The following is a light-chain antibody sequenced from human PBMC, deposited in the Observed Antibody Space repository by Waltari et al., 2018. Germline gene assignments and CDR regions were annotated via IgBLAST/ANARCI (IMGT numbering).Light chain of an antibody. V-gene: IGLV1-40*01. J-gene: IGLJ2*01. Sequence: QSVLTQPPPVSGAPGQRVTISCTGSSSTIGAGCVAHCYQQLPGRRPKLLNFGNSYRPSGVPDRFSGAKSGTSASLVIDGLQGDDEDHYCCQSSDTSMSGVFGGGTKLTVL. CDR2: GNS. CDR3: QSSDTSMSGV. CDR1: SSTIGAGCV.